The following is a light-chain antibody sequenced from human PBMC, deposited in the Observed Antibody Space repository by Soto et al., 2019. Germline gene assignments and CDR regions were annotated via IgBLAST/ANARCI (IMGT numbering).Light chain of an antibody. CDR1: LSVLDRSNNKNS. J-gene: IGKJ1*01. CDR3: QQYYSTPAT. Sequence: DIVMTQSPDSLAVSLGERATINCKSSLSVLDRSNNKNSLVWYQQKAGQPPKLLVYGASTRQSGVPDRVSGRGSGRDFTRTISSLQAEDVAVYYCQQYYSTPATFGQGTRVEIK. CDR2: GAS. V-gene: IGKV4-1*01.